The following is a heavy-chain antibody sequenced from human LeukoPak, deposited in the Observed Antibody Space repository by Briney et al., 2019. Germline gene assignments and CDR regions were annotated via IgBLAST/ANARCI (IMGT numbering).Heavy chain of an antibody. CDR1: GGSISSYY. J-gene: IGHJ3*02. Sequence: SETLSLTCTVSGGSISSYYWSWIRQPPGKGLEWIGYIYSSGSTNYNPSLKSRVTISVDTSKNQFSLKLSSVTAADTALYFCARSTSGSIGAFDIWGQGIMVTVSS. CDR3: ARSTSGSIGAFDI. D-gene: IGHD1-26*01. V-gene: IGHV4-4*08. CDR2: IYSSGST.